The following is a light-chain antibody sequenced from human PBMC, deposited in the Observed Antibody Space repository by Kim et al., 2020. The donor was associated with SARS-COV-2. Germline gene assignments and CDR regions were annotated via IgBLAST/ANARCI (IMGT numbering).Light chain of an antibody. CDR1: SSDIGGYNY. J-gene: IGLJ3*02. Sequence: GQSVTISCTGTSSDIGGYNYVSWYQQYPGKAPKLMIYEVTKRPSGVPGRFSGSKSGNTASLTVSGLQAEDEADYYCSSYAGSNNWVFGGGTQLTVL. CDR2: EVT. CDR3: SSYAGSNNWV. V-gene: IGLV2-8*01.